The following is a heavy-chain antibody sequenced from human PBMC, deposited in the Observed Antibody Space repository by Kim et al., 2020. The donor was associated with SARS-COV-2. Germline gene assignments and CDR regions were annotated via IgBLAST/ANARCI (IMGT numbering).Heavy chain of an antibody. CDR3: AKDGGRWLQSPFDY. Sequence: ADSVKGRFTISRDNSKNTLYLQMNSLRAEDTAVYYCAKDGGRWLQSPFDYWGQGTLVTVSS. D-gene: IGHD5-12*01. V-gene: IGHV3-23*01. J-gene: IGHJ4*02.